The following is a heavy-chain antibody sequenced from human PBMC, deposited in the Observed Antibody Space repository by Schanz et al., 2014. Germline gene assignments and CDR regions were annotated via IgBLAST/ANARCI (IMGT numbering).Heavy chain of an antibody. CDR1: GFTFSSYG. D-gene: IGHD3-10*01. V-gene: IGHV3-33*01. Sequence: QVQLVESGGGVVQFGRSLRLSCVASGFTFSSYGMHWVRQAPGKGLEWVAVIWYDENNKYYADSVKGRFTMSRDNSKNTLYLQMNSLRAEDTAVYYCARDFDDRRGYGSGYCLGDCMDVWGQGTTVIVSS. CDR2: IWYDENNK. J-gene: IGHJ6*02. CDR3: ARDFDDRRGYGSGYCLGDCMDV.